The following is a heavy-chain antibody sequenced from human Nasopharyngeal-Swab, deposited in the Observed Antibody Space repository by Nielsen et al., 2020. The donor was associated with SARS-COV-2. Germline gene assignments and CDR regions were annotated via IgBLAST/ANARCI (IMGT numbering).Heavy chain of an antibody. J-gene: IGHJ3*02. CDR2: ISYDGSNK. V-gene: IGHV3-30-3*01. Sequence: GESLKISCAASGFTFSSYAMHWVRQAPGKGLEWVAVISYDGSNKYYADSVKGRFTISRDNSKNTLYLQMNSLRAEDTAVYYCARDSADYVWGGGAFDIWGQGTMVTVSS. D-gene: IGHD3-16*01. CDR3: ARDSADYVWGGGAFDI. CDR1: GFTFSSYA.